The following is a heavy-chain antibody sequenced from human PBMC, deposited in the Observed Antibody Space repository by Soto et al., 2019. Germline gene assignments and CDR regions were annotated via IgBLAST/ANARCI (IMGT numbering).Heavy chain of an antibody. CDR1: GYSFTSYW. Sequence: GESLKISCQGSGYSFTSYWIAWVRQMPGKGLEWMGIIYPGDSDTRYSPSFQGHVTISADKSISTAYLQWSSLKASDTAMYYCATYDTVTKYIYYYCMDVWGQRTTVSVSS. J-gene: IGHJ6*02. CDR3: ATYDTVTKYIYYYCMDV. D-gene: IGHD4-4*01. CDR2: IYPGDSDT. V-gene: IGHV5-51*01.